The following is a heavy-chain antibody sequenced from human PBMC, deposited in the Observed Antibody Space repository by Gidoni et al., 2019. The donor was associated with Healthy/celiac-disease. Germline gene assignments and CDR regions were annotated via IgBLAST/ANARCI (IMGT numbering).Heavy chain of an antibody. V-gene: IGHV4-34*01. CDR1: GGSFRVYY. CDR2: INHSGRT. D-gene: IGHD3-3*01. J-gene: IGHJ5*02. Sequence: QVQLQQWGAGLLKPSETLSLTCAVYGGSFRVYYWSSIRQPPGKGLEWIGEINHSGRTNYNPSLKSRVTISVDTSKNQFALKLSAVTAADTAVYYCARGLLRFGGRFDPWGQGTLVTVSS. CDR3: ARGLLRFGGRFDP.